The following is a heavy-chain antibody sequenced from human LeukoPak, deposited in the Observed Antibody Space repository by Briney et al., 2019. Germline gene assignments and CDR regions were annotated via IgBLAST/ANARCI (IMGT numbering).Heavy chain of an antibody. CDR3: ARRAGAYSLPYDY. D-gene: IGHD4-17*01. CDR2: IYSDNT. V-gene: IGHV3-53*01. CDR1: GFIVSSNY. Sequence: GGSLRLSCVASGFIVSSNYMSWVRQAPGKGLEWVSFIYSDNTHYSDSVKGRFTISRDNSKNTLYLQMNSLRAEDTAVYYCARRAGAYSLPYDYWGQGTLVTVSS. J-gene: IGHJ4*02.